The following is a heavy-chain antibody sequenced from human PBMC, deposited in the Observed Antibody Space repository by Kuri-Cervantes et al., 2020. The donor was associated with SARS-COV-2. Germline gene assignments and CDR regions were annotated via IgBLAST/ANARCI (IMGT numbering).Heavy chain of an antibody. CDR1: GFTFSNYG. Sequence: GGSLRLSCAASGFTFSNYGMHWVRQAPGKGLEWVAVISYNGSDEYYADSVKGRFTISRDNSKNTLYLQMNSLRAEDTAVYYCAKHAMVRGVIITKAGGTDYWGQGTLVTVSS. J-gene: IGHJ4*02. V-gene: IGHV3-30*18. D-gene: IGHD3-10*01. CDR2: ISYNGSDE. CDR3: AKHAMVRGVIITKAGGTDY.